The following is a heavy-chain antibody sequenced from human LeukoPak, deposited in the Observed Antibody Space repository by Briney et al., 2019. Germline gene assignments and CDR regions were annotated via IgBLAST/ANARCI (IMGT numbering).Heavy chain of an antibody. D-gene: IGHD2/OR15-2a*01. CDR1: GYIFSRYG. CDR2: INTNTGNP. J-gene: IGHJ4*02. CDR3: EKNGLGSVLNTD. V-gene: IGHV7-4-1*02. Sequence: GASVKVSCKATGYIFSRYGISWVRQAPGQGLEWMGWINTNTGNPTYAQGFTGRMVFSLDTSVSTAYLQISSLKAEDSAVYYCEKNGLGSVLNTDWGQGTLVTVSS.